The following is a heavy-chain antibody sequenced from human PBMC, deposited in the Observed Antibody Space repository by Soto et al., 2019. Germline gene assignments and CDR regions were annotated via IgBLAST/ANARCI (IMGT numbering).Heavy chain of an antibody. CDR3: ARDSEDIVVVVAAHPYYYYGMDV. Sequence: EASVKVSCKASGYTFTSYGISWVRQAPGQGLEWMGWISAYNGNTNYAQKLQGRVTMTTDTSTSTAYMELRSLRSDDTAVYYCARDSEDIVVVVAAHPYYYYGMDVWGQGTTVTVSS. CDR1: GYTFTSYG. V-gene: IGHV1-18*01. CDR2: ISAYNGNT. D-gene: IGHD2-15*01. J-gene: IGHJ6*02.